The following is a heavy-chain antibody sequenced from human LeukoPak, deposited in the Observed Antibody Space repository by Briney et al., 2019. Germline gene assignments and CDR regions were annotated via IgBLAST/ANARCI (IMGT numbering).Heavy chain of an antibody. CDR2: ISGSGGST. V-gene: IGHV3-23*01. Sequence: GASLRLSCAASGFTFSSYAMSWVRQAPGKGLEWVSAISGSGGSTYYADSVKGRFTISRDNSKNTLYLQMNSLRAEDTAVYYYAKDMDIVVVAWFDPWGQGTLVTVSS. D-gene: IGHD2-15*01. CDR1: GFTFSSYA. CDR3: AKDMDIVVVAWFDP. J-gene: IGHJ5*02.